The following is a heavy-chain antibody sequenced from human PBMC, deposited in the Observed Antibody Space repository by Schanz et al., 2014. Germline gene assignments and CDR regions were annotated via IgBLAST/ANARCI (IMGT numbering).Heavy chain of an antibody. CDR1: EFTFSTDA. CDR3: ARVKYCTITRCYRTETEGIYYMDV. D-gene: IGHD2-2*01. CDR2: ISSGGGST. V-gene: IGHV3-23*01. Sequence: EVQLLESGGGLVQPGGSLRLSCAASEFTFSTDAMSWVRQAPGKGLEWVSSISSGGGSTYYADSVKGRFTISRDNSKNTLYLQMKSLRAEDTAVYYCARVKYCTITRCYRTETEGIYYMDVWGKGTTVTVSS. J-gene: IGHJ6*03.